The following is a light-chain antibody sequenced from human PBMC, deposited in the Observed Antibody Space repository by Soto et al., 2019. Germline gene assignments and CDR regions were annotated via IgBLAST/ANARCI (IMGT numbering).Light chain of an antibody. CDR3: QSYDSSLSGV. V-gene: IGLV1-40*01. J-gene: IGLJ3*02. CDR1: SSNIGAGYD. Sequence: QPVLTQPPSVSGAPGQRVTISCTGSSSNIGAGYDVHWYQQLPGTAPILLIYGNSNRPSGVPDRFSGSKSGTSASLAITGLQAEDEADYYCQSYDSSLSGVFGGGTKLTVL. CDR2: GNS.